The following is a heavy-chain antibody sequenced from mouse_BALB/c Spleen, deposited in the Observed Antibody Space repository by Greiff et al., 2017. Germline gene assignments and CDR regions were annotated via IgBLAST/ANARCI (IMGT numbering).Heavy chain of an antibody. CDR3: AAYYYGSTYFDY. V-gene: IGHV5-17*02. CDR1: GFTFSSFG. D-gene: IGHD1-1*01. J-gene: IGHJ2*01. CDR2: ISSGSSTI. Sequence: EVNVVESGGGLVQPGGSRKLSCAASGFTFSSFGMHWVRQAPEKGLEWVAYISSGSSTIYYADTVKGRFTISRDNPKNTLFLQMTSLRSEDTAMYYCAAYYYGSTYFDYWGQGTTLTVSS.